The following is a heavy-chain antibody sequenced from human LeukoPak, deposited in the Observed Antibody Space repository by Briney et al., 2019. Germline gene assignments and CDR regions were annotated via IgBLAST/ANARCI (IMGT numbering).Heavy chain of an antibody. CDR2: IYYSGST. J-gene: IGHJ4*02. CDR3: ARKDFDLIDY. Sequence: SETLSLTCTVSGGSISSGGYYWSWIRQHPGKGLEWIGYIYYSGSTYYDPSLKSRVTISVDTSKNQFPLKLSSVTAADTAVYYCARKDFDLIDYWGQGTLVTVSS. CDR1: GGSISSGGYY. D-gene: IGHD3-9*01. V-gene: IGHV4-31*03.